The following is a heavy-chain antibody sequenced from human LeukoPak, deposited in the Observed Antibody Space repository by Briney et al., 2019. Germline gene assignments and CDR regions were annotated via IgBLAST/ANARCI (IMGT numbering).Heavy chain of an antibody. Sequence: SGGSLRLSCAASGFTFSSYWMHWVRQAPGKGLVWVSRINSDGSSTSYADSVKGRFTISRDNAKNTLYLQMNSLRAEDTAVYYCARDKPTVTTRYYYYYMDVWGKGTTVTVSS. J-gene: IGHJ6*03. CDR1: GFTFSSYW. CDR2: INSDGSST. V-gene: IGHV3-74*01. CDR3: ARDKPTVTTRYYYYYMDV. D-gene: IGHD4-17*01.